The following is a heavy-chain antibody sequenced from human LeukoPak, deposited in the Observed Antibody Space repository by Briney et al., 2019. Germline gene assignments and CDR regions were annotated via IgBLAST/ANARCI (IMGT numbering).Heavy chain of an antibody. CDR2: ISSNGGST. CDR3: ARAGVNGYDFPVDY. D-gene: IGHD5-12*01. CDR1: GFTFSSYG. Sequence: GGSLRLSCAASGFTFSSYGMHWVRQAPGKGLEYVSAISSNGGSTYYANSVKGRFTISRDNSKNTLYLQMGSLGAEDMAVYYCARAGVNGYDFPVDYWGQGTLVTVSS. V-gene: IGHV3-64*01. J-gene: IGHJ4*02.